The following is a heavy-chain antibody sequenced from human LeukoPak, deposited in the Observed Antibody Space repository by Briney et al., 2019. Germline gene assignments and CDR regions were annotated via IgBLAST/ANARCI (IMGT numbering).Heavy chain of an antibody. CDR1: GGSFSGYY. CDR2: INHRGST. D-gene: IGHD6-13*01. CDR3: ARVRAAAGTRNWFDP. V-gene: IGHV4-34*01. J-gene: IGHJ5*02. Sequence: SETLSLTCAVYGGSFSGYYWSWIRQPPGKGLEWIGEINHRGSTNYNPSLKSRVTMSVDTSKNQFSLKLSSVTAADTAVYYCARVRAAAGTRNWFDPWGQGTLVTVSS.